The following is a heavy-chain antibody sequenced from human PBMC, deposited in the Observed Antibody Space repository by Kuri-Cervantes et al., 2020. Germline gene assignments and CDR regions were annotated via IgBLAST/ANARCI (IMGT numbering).Heavy chain of an antibody. Sequence: GGSLRLSCAASGFTFSSYSMNWVRQAPGKGLEWVSYISSSSSTIYYADSVKGRFTISRDNAKNSLYLQMNSLRDEDTAVYYCARDESSGWSDAFDIWGQGTMVTVSS. V-gene: IGHV3-48*02. D-gene: IGHD6-19*01. CDR2: ISSSSSTI. CDR3: ARDESSGWSDAFDI. J-gene: IGHJ3*02. CDR1: GFTFSSYS.